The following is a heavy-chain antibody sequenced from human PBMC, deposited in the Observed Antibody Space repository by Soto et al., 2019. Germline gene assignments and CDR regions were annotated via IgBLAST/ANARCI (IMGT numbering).Heavy chain of an antibody. D-gene: IGHD6-25*01. CDR3: ATYRQRLNWFDP. J-gene: IGHJ5*02. V-gene: IGHV1-3*05. Sequence: QVQLVQSGAEEKKPGASVKVSCKASGYTFTSYAMHWVRQAPGQRLEWMGWINAGNGNTKYSQKFQGRVTITRDTPARTAYMQLSSLRSEDTAVYYCATYRQRLNWFDPWGEGTLVSVSS. CDR2: INAGNGNT. CDR1: GYTFTSYA.